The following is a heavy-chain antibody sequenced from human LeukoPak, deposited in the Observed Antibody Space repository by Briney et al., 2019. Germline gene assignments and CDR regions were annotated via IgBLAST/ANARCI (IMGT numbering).Heavy chain of an antibody. Sequence: GGSLRLSCAASGFTFSSYGMHWVRQAPGKGLEWVAVISYDGSNKYYADSVKGRFTISRDNAKNSLYLQMNSLRAEDTAVYYCARDSRPDDYYDSSLGGWFDPWGQGTLVTVSS. CDR2: ISYDGSNK. J-gene: IGHJ5*02. D-gene: IGHD3-22*01. CDR3: ARDSRPDDYYDSSLGGWFDP. V-gene: IGHV3-30*03. CDR1: GFTFSSYG.